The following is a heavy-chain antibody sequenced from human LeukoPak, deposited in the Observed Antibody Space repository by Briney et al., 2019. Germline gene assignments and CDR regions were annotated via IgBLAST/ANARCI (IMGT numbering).Heavy chain of an antibody. Sequence: PSETLSLTCTVSGGSVSSAGYFWTRIRQHPGEGLEWIGYIYYSGSTYYTPSLKSRVIISADTSTNQFSLNLSSVTAADTAVYYCARVSFHSGGPGPWGQGTLVTVSS. CDR3: ARVSFHSGGPGP. CDR1: GGSVSSAGYF. J-gene: IGHJ5*02. D-gene: IGHD2-15*01. CDR2: IYYSGST. V-gene: IGHV4-31*03.